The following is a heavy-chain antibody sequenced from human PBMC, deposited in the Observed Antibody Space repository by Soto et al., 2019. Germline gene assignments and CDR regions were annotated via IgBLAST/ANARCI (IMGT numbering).Heavy chain of an antibody. CDR2: INGGDGDT. Sequence: QVHLVQTGAEVKRPGGSVRVSCTTSGYRFTDFATHWVRQAPGQSLEGMGWINGGDGDTKYSQSLQGRLTITRATSASTAYRDLSRLTPTDTALSFCARALGDYYNFCGMDFWGQGTTVVVSS. CDR1: GYRFTDFA. V-gene: IGHV1-3*01. CDR3: ARALGDYYNFCGMDF. J-gene: IGHJ6*02. D-gene: IGHD3-16*01.